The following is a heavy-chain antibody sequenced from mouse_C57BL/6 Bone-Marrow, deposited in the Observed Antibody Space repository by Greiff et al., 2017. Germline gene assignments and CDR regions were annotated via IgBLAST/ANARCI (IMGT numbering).Heavy chain of an antibody. J-gene: IGHJ3*01. D-gene: IGHD2-3*01. CDR1: GYAFTNYL. V-gene: IGHV1-54*01. CDR2: INPGSGGI. Sequence: VQLQQSGAELVRPGTSVKVSCKASGYAFTNYLIEWVKQRPGQGLEWIGVINPGSGGINYNAKFQGKATLTADKSSSTAYMQLISLTCEASAVYFGSRREYEPRAYWGQGTLVTVSA. CDR3: SRREYEPRAY.